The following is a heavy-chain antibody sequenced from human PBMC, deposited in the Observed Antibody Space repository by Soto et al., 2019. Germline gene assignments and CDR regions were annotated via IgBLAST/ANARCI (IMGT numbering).Heavy chain of an antibody. Sequence: GGSLRLSCAASGFIFRNYVMRWVRQAPGKGLEWVSAISGSGSSTYYADSVKGRFTISRDNFKNTLYLQMNSLRADDTAVYYCAKDVPDYGDYVPDFDYWGPGTLVTVSS. CDR2: ISGSGSST. J-gene: IGHJ4*02. D-gene: IGHD4-17*01. CDR3: AKDVPDYGDYVPDFDY. CDR1: GFIFRNYV. V-gene: IGHV3-23*01.